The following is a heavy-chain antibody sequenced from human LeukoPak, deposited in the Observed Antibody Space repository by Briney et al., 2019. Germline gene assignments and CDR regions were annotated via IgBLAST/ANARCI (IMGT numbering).Heavy chain of an antibody. V-gene: IGHV4-39*01. Sequence: SETLSLTCTVSGGSITAGKHHWGWIRQPPGKGLEWTGSVYYSGSIFSDTSHKSRVTISGDTSKNQFSLSLSSVTAADTAVYYCARLNPGYVTAPHDSWGQGMLVTVSS. D-gene: IGHD3-16*01. J-gene: IGHJ5*01. CDR2: VYYSGSI. CDR3: ARLNPGYVTAPHDS. CDR1: GGSITAGKHH.